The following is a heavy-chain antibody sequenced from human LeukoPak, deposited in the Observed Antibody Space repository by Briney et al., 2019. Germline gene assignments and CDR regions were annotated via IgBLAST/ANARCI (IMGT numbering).Heavy chain of an antibody. CDR3: ASTSGGYYRKYYFDY. V-gene: IGHV4-59*01. J-gene: IGHJ4*02. CDR2: IYYSGST. CDR1: GGSISSYY. D-gene: IGHD1-26*01. Sequence: PSETLSLTCTVSGGSISSYYWSWIRQPPGKGLEWIGYIYYSGSTNYNPSLKSRITISKDTSKNQFSLKLSSVTAADAAVYYCASTSGGYYRKYYFDYWGQGTLVTVSS.